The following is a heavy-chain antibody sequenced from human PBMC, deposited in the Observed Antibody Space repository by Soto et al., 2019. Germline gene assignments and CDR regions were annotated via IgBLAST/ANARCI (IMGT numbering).Heavy chain of an antibody. D-gene: IGHD3-16*02. CDR3: AKAFYNDYIWGSYRPMYYFDY. Sequence: PGGSLRLSCAASGFTFSSYAMSWVRQAPGKGLEWVSAISGSGGSTYYADSVKGRFTISRDNSKNTLYLQMNSLRAEDTAVYYCAKAFYNDYIWGSYRPMYYFDYWGQGTLVTVSS. CDR2: ISGSGGST. V-gene: IGHV3-23*01. CDR1: GFTFSSYA. J-gene: IGHJ4*02.